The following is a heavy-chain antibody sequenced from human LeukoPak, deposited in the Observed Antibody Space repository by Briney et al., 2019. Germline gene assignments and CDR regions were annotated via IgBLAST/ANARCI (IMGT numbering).Heavy chain of an antibody. CDR1: GFTFSRYS. CDR2: ISGSSNNI. Sequence: GGSLRLSCAAFGFTFSRYSMNWVRQAPGKGLEWGSYISGSSNNIHYANSVRGRFTISRDNAKNSVYLQMNSLRAEDTAIYYCARAAGWFDPWGQGTLVTVSS. CDR3: ARAAGWFDP. J-gene: IGHJ5*02. V-gene: IGHV3-48*04.